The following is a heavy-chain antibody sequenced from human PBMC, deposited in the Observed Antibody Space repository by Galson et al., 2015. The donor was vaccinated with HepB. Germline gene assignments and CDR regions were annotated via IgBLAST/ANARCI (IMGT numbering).Heavy chain of an antibody. V-gene: IGHV1-46*01. D-gene: IGHD2-2*01. Sequence: SVKVSCKASGYTFINHNMHWVRQAPGQGLEWMGIMNPSGGSTRYAQKFQGRVTMTGDTSTGTVYMELSSLRSEDTAMYYCARDKDLVPGPYPLLPFYFDYWGQGTLVTVSS. CDR1: GYTFINHN. CDR3: ARDKDLVPGPYPLLPFYFDY. CDR2: MNPSGGST. J-gene: IGHJ4*02.